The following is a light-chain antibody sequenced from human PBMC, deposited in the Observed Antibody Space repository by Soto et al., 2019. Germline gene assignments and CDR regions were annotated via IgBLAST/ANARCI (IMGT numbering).Light chain of an antibody. CDR3: AAWDDSLNGYV. Sequence: QSVLTQPRSASGTPGQRVTISCSGSSSNIGSNTVNWYQQLPGTAPKLLIYSNNQRPSGVPDRSSGSKSGTSASLAISGLQSEDEADYYCAAWDDSLNGYVFGTGTKVTVL. CDR2: SNN. V-gene: IGLV1-44*01. CDR1: SSNIGSNT. J-gene: IGLJ1*01.